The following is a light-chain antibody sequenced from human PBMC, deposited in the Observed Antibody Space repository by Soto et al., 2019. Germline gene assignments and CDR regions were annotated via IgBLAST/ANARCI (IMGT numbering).Light chain of an antibody. CDR1: QSVSGY. J-gene: IGKJ5*01. CDR3: QQRYNWPIT. V-gene: IGKV3-11*01. CDR2: ADS. Sequence: EIVLTQSPATLSLSPGETATLSCRASQSVSGYICWDQQKPGQAPRLLSYADSNSSTGIPARFSGSGSGTDFTLTSSSLEPEDFSVYYCQQRYNWPITFGQGTRLEIK.